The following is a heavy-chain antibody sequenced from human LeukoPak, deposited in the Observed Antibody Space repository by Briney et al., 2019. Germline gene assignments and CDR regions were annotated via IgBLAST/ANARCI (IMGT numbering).Heavy chain of an antibody. D-gene: IGHD5-12*01. J-gene: IGHJ4*02. Sequence: SETLSLTCTVSSGSISSGDYYWSWIRQPPGKGLEWIGYISSSGATYYNPSLRSRITISVDSSKSQFSLNLSSVTASDTAVYYCAGVGNGGYGGFDYWGQGTLVTVSS. CDR3: AGVGNGGYGGFDY. CDR1: SGSISSGDYY. CDR2: ISSSGAT. V-gene: IGHV4-30-4*01.